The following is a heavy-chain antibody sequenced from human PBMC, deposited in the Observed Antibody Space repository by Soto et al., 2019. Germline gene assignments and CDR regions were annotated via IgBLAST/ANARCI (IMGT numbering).Heavy chain of an antibody. Sequence: QVQLQESGPGLVKPSGTLTLTCAVSGGSISSNNWWSWVRQPPGKGLEWIGEIFHSGSTNYNPSLKHRLPLTVDKSKNQFSLTLNSVTAADTAVYYCARSTGATANWFDPWGQGTLVTVSS. V-gene: IGHV4-4*02. CDR1: GGSISSNNW. CDR3: ARSTGATANWFDP. D-gene: IGHD5-12*01. CDR2: IFHSGST. J-gene: IGHJ5*02.